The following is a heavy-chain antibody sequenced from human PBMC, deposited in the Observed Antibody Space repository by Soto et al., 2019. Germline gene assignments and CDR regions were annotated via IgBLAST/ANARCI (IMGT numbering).Heavy chain of an antibody. J-gene: IGHJ4*02. CDR2: IKKITDGGTT. CDR3: VTVAYYERS. CDR1: GFTFSNVA. D-gene: IGHD3-16*01. V-gene: IGHV3-15*07. Sequence: EVQLVESGGGLVEPGGSLRLSCTASGFTFSNVAMYWVRQAAGKGLEWVGSIKKITDGGTTDYAAPVKGRFTISRDDSKNTLYLQMNNLETEDTAVYYCVTVAYYERSGGQGTLVTVSS.